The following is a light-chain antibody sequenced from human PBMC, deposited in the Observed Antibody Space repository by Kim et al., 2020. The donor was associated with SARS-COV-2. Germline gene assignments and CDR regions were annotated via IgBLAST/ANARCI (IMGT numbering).Light chain of an antibody. V-gene: IGKV1-12*01. J-gene: IGKJ3*01. CDR2: SAA. Sequence: ASVGDRVTITCRASQPIGTWLAWYQHKPGRAPKLLIYSAATLQSGVPSRFSVSGSGADFTLTINSLQAEDFSTYYCQQLNTSPFTFGPGTKVDIK. CDR1: QPIGTW. CDR3: QQLNTSPFT.